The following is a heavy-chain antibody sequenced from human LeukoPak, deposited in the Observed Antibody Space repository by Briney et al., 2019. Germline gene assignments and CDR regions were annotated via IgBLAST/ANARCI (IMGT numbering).Heavy chain of an antibody. D-gene: IGHD3-10*01. CDR1: GFTFSSYW. CDR3: AARKVRGVWFYLDY. CDR2: IKQDGSEK. Sequence: PGGSLRLSCAASGFTFSSYWMSWVRQAPGKGLEWVANIKQDGSEKYYVDSVKGRFTISRDNAKNSLYLQMNSLRVEDTAVYFCAARKVRGVWFYLDYWGQGTLVTVSS. J-gene: IGHJ4*02. V-gene: IGHV3-7*03.